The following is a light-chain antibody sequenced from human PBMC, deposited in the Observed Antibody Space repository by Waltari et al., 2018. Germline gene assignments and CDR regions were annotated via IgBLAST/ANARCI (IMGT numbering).Light chain of an antibody. J-gene: IGKJ1*01. Sequence: EIVMTQSPATLSVSPGERATLSCRASPSVSSNFAWYQQKPGQAPRLLNYGASTRATGIPARFSGSGSGTEFTLTISSMQSEDFAVYYCQQYNNWPQTFGQGTKVEIK. CDR2: GAS. CDR1: PSVSSN. V-gene: IGKV3-15*01. CDR3: QQYNNWPQT.